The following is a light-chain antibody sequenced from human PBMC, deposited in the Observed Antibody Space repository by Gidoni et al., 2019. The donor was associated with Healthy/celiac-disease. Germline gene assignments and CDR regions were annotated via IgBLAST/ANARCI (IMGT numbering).Light chain of an antibody. CDR2: GAS. CDR1: QSVSSSY. V-gene: IGKV3-20*01. CDR3: QQYGSSPPWT. J-gene: IGKJ1*01. Sequence: PGTLSLSPGERATLSCSASQSVSSSYLAWYQQKPGQAPRLLIYGASSRATGSPDRFSGSGSGTDFTLTISRLEPEDFAVYYCQQYGSSPPWTFGQGTKVEIK.